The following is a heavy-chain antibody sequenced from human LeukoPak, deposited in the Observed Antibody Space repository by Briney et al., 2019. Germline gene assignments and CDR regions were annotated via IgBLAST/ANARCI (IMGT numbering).Heavy chain of an antibody. V-gene: IGHV3-43*02. J-gene: IGHJ4*02. CDR1: GFTLDDYA. CDR2: ISGDGGST. CDR3: AKDYKFYFSNSYFDY. Sequence: PGGSLRLSCAASGFTLDDYAMHWVRQPPGKGLEWVSLISGDGGSTYYADSVKGRFTISRDNSKNSLYLQMNSRRAEDTALYYWAKDYKFYFSNSYFDYGGQGTLVSVSS. D-gene: IGHD4-11*01.